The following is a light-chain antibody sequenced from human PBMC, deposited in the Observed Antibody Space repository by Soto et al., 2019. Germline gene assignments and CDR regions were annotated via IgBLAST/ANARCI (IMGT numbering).Light chain of an antibody. CDR3: QQSYSTPLT. Sequence: DIQMTPSPSSLSASVVDRVTITCRASQSISSYLNWYQQKPGKAPKLLIYAAYSLQSGVPSRFSGSGSGTDFTLTISSMQHEDFATDDCQQSYSTPLTFGGGTKVEI. V-gene: IGKV1-39*01. CDR1: QSISSY. CDR2: AAY. J-gene: IGKJ4*01.